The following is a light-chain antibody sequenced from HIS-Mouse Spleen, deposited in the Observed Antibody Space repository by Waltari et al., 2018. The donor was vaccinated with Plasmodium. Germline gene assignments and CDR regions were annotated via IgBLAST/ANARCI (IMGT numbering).Light chain of an antibody. CDR1: QSVTSN. CDR2: GAS. V-gene: IGKV3-15*01. J-gene: IGKJ3*01. CDR3: QQYNNWSFT. Sequence: EIALTQFPATLSVSPGESATLSCRSRQSVTSNLAWYQQEPGQASRHLIYGASTRATGMPARFSGSGSGTEFTLTISSLQSEDFAVYYGQQYNNWSFTFGPGTKVDIK.